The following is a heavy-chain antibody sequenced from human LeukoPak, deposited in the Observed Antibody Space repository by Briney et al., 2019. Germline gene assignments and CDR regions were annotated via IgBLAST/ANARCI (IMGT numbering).Heavy chain of an antibody. CDR1: GFTFSSYS. D-gene: IGHD3-3*01. J-gene: IGHJ4*02. CDR3: ARWSPGIPY. Sequence: GGSLRLSCAASGFTFSSYSMNWVRQAPGKGVEWVSYISSSSSTRYYADSVKGRFTISRDNAKNSLYLQMNSLRAEDTAVYYCARWSPGIPYWGQGTLVTVSS. V-gene: IGHV3-48*01. CDR2: ISSSSSTR.